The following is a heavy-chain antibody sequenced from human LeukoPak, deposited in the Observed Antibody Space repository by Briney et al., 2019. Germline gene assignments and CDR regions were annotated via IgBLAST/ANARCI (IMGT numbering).Heavy chain of an antibody. J-gene: IGHJ3*02. D-gene: IGHD2-15*01. V-gene: IGHV3-48*03. CDR1: GFTFSTYA. Sequence: GGSLRLSCAASGFTFSTYAMNWVRQAPGKGLEWISYISTSGSSIFYADSVKGRFTMSRDNAKNSLYLQMNSLRAEDTAVYYCARRGGFDIWGQGTMVTVSS. CDR2: ISTSGSSI. CDR3: ARRGGFDI.